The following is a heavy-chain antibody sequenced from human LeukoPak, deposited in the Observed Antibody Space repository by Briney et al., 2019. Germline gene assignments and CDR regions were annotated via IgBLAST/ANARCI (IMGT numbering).Heavy chain of an antibody. CDR2: IISNGGST. Sequence: GGSLRLSCAASGFTFSSYVMYWVRQAPGKGLEYVSSIISNGGSTYYANSVKGRFTISRDNSKNTLYLQMGSLRAEDMAVYYCARGGQSKYDSSGYLNYFDYWGQGTLVTVSS. CDR3: ARGGQSKYDSSGYLNYFDY. V-gene: IGHV3-64*01. J-gene: IGHJ4*02. CDR1: GFTFSSYV. D-gene: IGHD3-22*01.